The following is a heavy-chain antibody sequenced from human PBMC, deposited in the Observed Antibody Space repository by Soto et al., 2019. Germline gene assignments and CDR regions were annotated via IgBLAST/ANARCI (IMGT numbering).Heavy chain of an antibody. Sequence: SETLSLTCIVSGGSISNYYWSWIRQPPGKGLEWIGYIYYSGSTNYNPSLTSRVTISVDTSKNQFSLKLSSVTAADTSVYYCARHRYSYGVYYFDYWGQGTLVTVSS. J-gene: IGHJ4*02. CDR1: GGSISNYY. D-gene: IGHD5-18*01. CDR3: ARHRYSYGVYYFDY. V-gene: IGHV4-59*08. CDR2: IYYSGST.